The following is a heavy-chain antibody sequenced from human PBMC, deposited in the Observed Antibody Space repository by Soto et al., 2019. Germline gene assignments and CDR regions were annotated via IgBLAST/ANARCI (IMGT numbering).Heavy chain of an antibody. V-gene: IGHV3-23*01. CDR1: TFTFSKYS. J-gene: IGHJ4*02. Sequence: GGSLRLSFAASTFTFSKYSMSWVRQAPGKGLEWVSSIGGSGDNTYYADSVKGRFTISRDNSKNTLYLQMNSLRAEDTAVYYCAKDRYYDSSGYYPFDYWGQGTLVTVSS. CDR3: AKDRYYDSSGYYPFDY. D-gene: IGHD3-22*01. CDR2: IGGSGDNT.